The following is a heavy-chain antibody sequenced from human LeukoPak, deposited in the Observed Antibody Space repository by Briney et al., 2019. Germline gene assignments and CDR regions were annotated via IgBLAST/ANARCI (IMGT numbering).Heavy chain of an antibody. CDR3: ARGRPHGNDY. CDR2: IASDGSST. D-gene: IGHD4-23*01. Sequence: GGSLRLSCAASGFTMSNYGVSWVRQAPGRGLVWVSRIASDGSSTTYADSVKGRFSISRDNAKNTLYLQMNSLRVEDTAVYYCARGRPHGNDYWGQGTLVTVSS. V-gene: IGHV3-74*01. J-gene: IGHJ4*02. CDR1: GFTMSNYG.